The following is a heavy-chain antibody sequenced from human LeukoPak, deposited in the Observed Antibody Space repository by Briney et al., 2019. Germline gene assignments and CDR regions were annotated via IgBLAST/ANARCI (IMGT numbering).Heavy chain of an antibody. D-gene: IGHD1-26*01. J-gene: IGHJ4*02. CDR3: SRYGFVGADFDY. CDR1: GFTFSSYS. CDR2: IRSKPYGGTA. V-gene: IGHV3-49*04. Sequence: PGGSLRLSCAASGFTFSSYSMNWVRQAPGKGLEWVGFIRSKPYGGTAEYAASVQGRFTISRDDSKTIAYLQMNSLKTEDTAVYYCSRYGFVGADFDYWGRGTLVTVSS.